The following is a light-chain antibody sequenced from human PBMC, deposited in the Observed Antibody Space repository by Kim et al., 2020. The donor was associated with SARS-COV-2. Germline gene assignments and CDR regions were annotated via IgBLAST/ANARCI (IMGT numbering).Light chain of an antibody. V-gene: IGLV2-14*03. CDR3: TSYTRSDTWV. Sequence: GQSITISCTGTNNDVGAYNYVSWYQQHPGKAPKFMIYDVSKRPSGVSNRFSGSKSGNTASLTISGLQAEDEADYYCTSYTRSDTWVFGGGTKVTVL. J-gene: IGLJ3*02. CDR2: DVS. CDR1: NNDVGAYNY.